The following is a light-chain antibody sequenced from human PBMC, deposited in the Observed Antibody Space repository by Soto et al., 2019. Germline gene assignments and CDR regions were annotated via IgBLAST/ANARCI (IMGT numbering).Light chain of an antibody. CDR3: QQYGSSPEGFT. CDR2: GAS. Sequence: EIVLTQSPGTLSLSPGERATLSCRASQSVSSSYLAWHQQKPGQAPRLLIYGASSRATGIPDRFSGSGSGTDFTLTISRLEPEDFAVYYCQQYGSSPEGFTFGPGTKVDIK. CDR1: QSVSSSY. J-gene: IGKJ3*01. V-gene: IGKV3-20*01.